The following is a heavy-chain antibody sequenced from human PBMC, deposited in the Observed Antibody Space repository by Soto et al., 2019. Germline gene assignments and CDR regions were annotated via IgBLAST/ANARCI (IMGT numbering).Heavy chain of an antibody. Sequence: SETLSLTCTVSGGSISSSSYYWGWIRQPPGKGLEWIGSIYYSGSTYYNPSLKSRVTISVDTSKNQFSLKLSSVTAADTAVYYCASSLGIEGITIFGVVIPNRGWFDPWGQGTLVTVSS. D-gene: IGHD3-3*01. J-gene: IGHJ5*02. CDR1: GGSISSSSYY. CDR3: ASSLGIEGITIFGVVIPNRGWFDP. CDR2: IYYSGST. V-gene: IGHV4-39*01.